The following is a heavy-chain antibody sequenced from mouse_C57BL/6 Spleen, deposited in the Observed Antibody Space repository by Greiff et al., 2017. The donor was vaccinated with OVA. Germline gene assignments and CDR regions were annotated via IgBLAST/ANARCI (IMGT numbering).Heavy chain of an antibody. J-gene: IGHJ3*01. Sequence: EVQLQESGGGLVKPGGSLKLSCAASGFTFSDYGMHWVRQAPEKGLEWVAYISSGSSTIYYADTVKGRFTISRDNAKNTLFLQMTSLRSEDTAMYYCARPAYYSNFSWFACWGQGTLVTVSA. V-gene: IGHV5-17*01. CDR3: ARPAYYSNFSWFAC. D-gene: IGHD2-5*01. CDR1: GFTFSDYG. CDR2: ISSGSSTI.